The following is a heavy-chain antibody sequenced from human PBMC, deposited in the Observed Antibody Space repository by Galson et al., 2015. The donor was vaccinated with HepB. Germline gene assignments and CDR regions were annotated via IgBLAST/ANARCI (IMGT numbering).Heavy chain of an antibody. CDR3: ARAFGTTYYFDY. CDR1: GGSLSTYY. Sequence: LSLTYTVSGGSLSTYYWNWIRQPPGKGLEWIGYVYYSGNTYYSPSLKSRVTISVDTSTSQFSLNLRSVTAADTAVYYCARAFGTTYYFDYWGQGTLVTVSS. V-gene: IGHV4-59*01. D-gene: IGHD3-10*01. CDR2: VYYSGNT. J-gene: IGHJ4*02.